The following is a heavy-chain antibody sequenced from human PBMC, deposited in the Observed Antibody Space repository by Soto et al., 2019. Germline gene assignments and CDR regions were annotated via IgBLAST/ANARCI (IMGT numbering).Heavy chain of an antibody. CDR2: INAGNGNT. V-gene: IGHV1-3*01. Sequence: ASVKVSCKASGYTFTSYAMYWVRQAPGQRLEWMGWINAGNGNTKYSQKFQGRVTITRDKSASTAYMELSSLRSEDTAVYYCARRGEVVVVPAAIYYYYYMDVWGKGTTVTVSS. D-gene: IGHD2-2*01. CDR1: GYTFTSYA. J-gene: IGHJ6*03. CDR3: ARRGEVVVVPAAIYYYYYMDV.